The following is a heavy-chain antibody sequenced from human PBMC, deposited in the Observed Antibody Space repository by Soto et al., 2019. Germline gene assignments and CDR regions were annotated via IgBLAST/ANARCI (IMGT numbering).Heavy chain of an antibody. J-gene: IGHJ4*02. Sequence: SETLSLTCAVYGGSFSGYYWSWIRQPPGKGLEWIGEINHSGSTNYNPSLKSRVTISVDTSKNQFSLKLSSVTAADTAVYYCARSYCRGDCHRNFDYWGQGALVTVS. CDR1: GGSFSGYY. CDR2: INHSGST. D-gene: IGHD2-21*02. V-gene: IGHV4-34*01. CDR3: ARSYCRGDCHRNFDY.